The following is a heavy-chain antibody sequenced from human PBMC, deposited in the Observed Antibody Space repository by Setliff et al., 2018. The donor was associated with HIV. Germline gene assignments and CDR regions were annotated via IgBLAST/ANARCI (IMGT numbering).Heavy chain of an antibody. CDR2: ISPSDNRT. Sequence: ASVKVSCKASGYTFNNYYMHWVRQAPGQGLEWMGIISPSDNRTYYAQKFQGRVTMTRDTSTSSVYMEVSRLRSDDTAVYYCARVSQYSSSWYVRWFDPWGQGTLVTVSS. D-gene: IGHD6-13*01. CDR1: GYTFNNYY. J-gene: IGHJ5*02. CDR3: ARVSQYSSSWYVRWFDP. V-gene: IGHV1-46*02.